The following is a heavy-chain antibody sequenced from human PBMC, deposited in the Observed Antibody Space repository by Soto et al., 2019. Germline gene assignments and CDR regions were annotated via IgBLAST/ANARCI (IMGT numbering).Heavy chain of an antibody. V-gene: IGHV5-10-1*01. Sequence: XDSLKVSWQCSGNSFTSYLISLVRQMPGKGLEWMGRIDPSDSYTNYSPSFQGHVTISADKSISTAYLQWSSLKASDTAMYYCAPLKGAARVDSSGQGTLVTVS. CDR3: APLKGAARVDS. J-gene: IGHJ5*01. D-gene: IGHD6-6*01. CDR1: GNSFTSYL. CDR2: IDPSDSYT.